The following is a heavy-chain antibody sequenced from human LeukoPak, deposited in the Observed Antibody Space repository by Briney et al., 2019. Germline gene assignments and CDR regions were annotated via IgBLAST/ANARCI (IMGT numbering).Heavy chain of an antibody. CDR3: ARDGSRGSFYFDY. CDR2: IYTSGRT. D-gene: IGHD3-10*01. CDR1: GGSLSCGSYY. J-gene: IGHJ4*02. V-gene: IGHV4-61*02. Sequence: PSQTLSLTCTLSGGSLSCGSYYWSWLPQPAGKGLEWIGRIYTSGRTNYNPPLKSRVTISVDTSKNQFSLELSSVTAADTAVYYWARDGSRGSFYFDYWGQGTLVTVSS.